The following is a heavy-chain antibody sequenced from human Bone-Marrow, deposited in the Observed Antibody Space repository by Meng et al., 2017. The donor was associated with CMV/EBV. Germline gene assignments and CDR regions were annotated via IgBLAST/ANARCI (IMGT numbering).Heavy chain of an antibody. CDR2: INPNSGGT. V-gene: IGHV1-2*02. Sequence: ASVKVSCKASGYTFTNYDINWVRQAPGQGLEWMGWINPNSGGTNYAQKFQGRVTMTRDTSISTAYMELSRLRSDDTAVYYCARDRGWYDFWSGYTVGAFDIWGQGTMVTVSS. J-gene: IGHJ3*02. D-gene: IGHD3-3*01. CDR1: GYTFTNYD. CDR3: ARDRGWYDFWSGYTVGAFDI.